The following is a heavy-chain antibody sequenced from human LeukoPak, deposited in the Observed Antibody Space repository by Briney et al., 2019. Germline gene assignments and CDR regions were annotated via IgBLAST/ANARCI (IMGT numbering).Heavy chain of an antibody. CDR1: GYTFTSYG. V-gene: IGHV1-18*01. CDR2: ISAYNGNT. D-gene: IGHD2-15*01. J-gene: IGHJ4*02. CDR3: ARDRSGYCSGGSCSSFAY. Sequence: ASVKVSCKASGYTFTSYGISWVRQAPGQGLEGMGWISAYNGNTKYAQKLQGRVTMTTDTSTSTAYMELRSLRSDDTAVYYCARDRSGYCSGGSCSSFAYWGQGTLVTVSS.